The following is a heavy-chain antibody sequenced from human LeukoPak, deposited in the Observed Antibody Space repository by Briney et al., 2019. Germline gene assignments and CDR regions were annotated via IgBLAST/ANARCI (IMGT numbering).Heavy chain of an antibody. CDR3: AGGISETGSFVF. CDR2: IYTSGST. CDR1: GGSIRSYY. V-gene: IGHV4-4*07. D-gene: IGHD6-13*01. J-gene: IGHJ4*02. Sequence: PSETLSLTCSVSGGSIRSYYWSWFRRPAGKGLEWIGRIYTSGSTNHNLSLKSRVTMSVDTSKNQFSLKLSSVTAADTAVYYCAGGISETGSFVFWGQGTLVTVSS.